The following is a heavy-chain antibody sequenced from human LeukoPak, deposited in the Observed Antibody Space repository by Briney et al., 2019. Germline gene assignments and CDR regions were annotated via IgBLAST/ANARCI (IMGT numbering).Heavy chain of an antibody. D-gene: IGHD2-21*02. CDR2: INYSGVST. CDR3: AKAVTSEGRNFDY. J-gene: IGHJ4*02. Sequence: PGGSLRLSCAASGFTFSNHDMTWIRQAPGKGLEWVSVINYSGVSTNYADSVKGRFTISRDNSKSTVYLEMNSLRLEDTAVYYCAKAVTSEGRNFDYWGQGTLVTVSS. V-gene: IGHV3-23*01. CDR1: GFTFSNHD.